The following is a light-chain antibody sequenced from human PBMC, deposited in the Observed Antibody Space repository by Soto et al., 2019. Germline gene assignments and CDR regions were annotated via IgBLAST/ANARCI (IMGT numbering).Light chain of an antibody. J-gene: IGKJ2*01. CDR1: QSVSSY. Sequence: EIVLTQSPATLSLSPGERATLSCRASQSVSSYLAWYQQKPDQAPRLLIYDASNRATGIPARFSGSGSGTDFTLTISSLEPEDLAVYYCQQRSNWPPMYTFGQGTKLEIK. CDR2: DAS. CDR3: QQRSNWPPMYT. V-gene: IGKV3-11*01.